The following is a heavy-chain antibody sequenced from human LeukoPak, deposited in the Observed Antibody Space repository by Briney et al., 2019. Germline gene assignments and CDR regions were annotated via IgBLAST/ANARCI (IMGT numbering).Heavy chain of an antibody. D-gene: IGHD4-17*01. J-gene: IGHJ4*02. V-gene: IGHV4-39*07. Sequence: PSETLSLTCTVSGGSISISSRSYSWDWIRQPPGKGLEWIGTINYSGSTYYNPSLKSRVTISVDTSRNQFSLKLSSVTAADTAVYYCAREGGYGDHGLDYWGQGTLVTVSS. CDR1: GGSISISSRSYS. CDR3: AREGGYGDHGLDY. CDR2: INYSGST.